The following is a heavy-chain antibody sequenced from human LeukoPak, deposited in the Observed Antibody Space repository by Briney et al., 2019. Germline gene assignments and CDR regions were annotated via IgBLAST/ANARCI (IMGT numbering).Heavy chain of an antibody. CDR1: GFTFSSYA. CDR3: AKDYDYGDFSGDY. CDR2: ISGSGGST. V-gene: IGHV3-23*01. Sequence: GGFLRLSCAASGFTFSSYAMSWVRQAPGKGLEWVSAISGSGGSTYYADSVKGRFTISRDNSKNTLYLQMNSLRAEDTAVYYCAKDYDYGDFSGDYWGQGTLVTVSS. D-gene: IGHD4-17*01. J-gene: IGHJ4*02.